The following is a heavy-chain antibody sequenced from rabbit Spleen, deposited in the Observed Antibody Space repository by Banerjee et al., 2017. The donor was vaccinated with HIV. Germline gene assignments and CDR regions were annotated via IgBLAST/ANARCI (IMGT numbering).Heavy chain of an antibody. Sequence: QEQLEESGGDLVKPEGSLTLTCTASGFDLSSYYYMCWVRQAPGKGLEWIACIYGGSSGSIYYATWGKGRFTISKTSSTTVTLRMASLTAADTATYFCARSGNTSPYSNNDLWGQGTLVTVS. CDR3: ARSGNTSPYSNNDL. CDR2: IYGGSSGSI. V-gene: IGHV1S45*01. D-gene: IGHD7-1*01. CDR1: GFDLSSYYY. J-gene: IGHJ4*01.